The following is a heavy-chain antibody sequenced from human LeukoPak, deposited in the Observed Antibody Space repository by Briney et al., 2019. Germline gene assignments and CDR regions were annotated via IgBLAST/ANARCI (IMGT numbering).Heavy chain of an antibody. Sequence: SVKVSCKASGGTFSSYAISWVRQAPGQGLEWMGGIIPTFGTANYAQKFQGRVTITADESTSTAYMELSSLRSEDTAVYYCARNHMIPQLTKVPYYYYMDVWGKGTTVTVSS. J-gene: IGHJ6*03. CDR2: IIPTFGTA. CDR1: GGTFSSYA. CDR3: ARNHMIPQLTKVPYYYYMDV. V-gene: IGHV1-69*13. D-gene: IGHD3-16*01.